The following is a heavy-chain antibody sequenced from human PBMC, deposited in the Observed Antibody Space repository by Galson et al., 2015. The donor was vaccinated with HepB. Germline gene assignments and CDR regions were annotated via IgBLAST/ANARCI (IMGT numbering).Heavy chain of an antibody. CDR1: GYTFTGYY. CDR2: INPNSGGT. V-gene: IGHV1-2*02. J-gene: IGHJ1*01. CDR3: ARGPFSGCSSTSCYGPKEGVQH. D-gene: IGHD2-2*01. Sequence: SVKVSCKASGYTFTGYYMHWVRQAPGQGLEWMGWINPNSGGTNYAQKFQGRVTMTRDTSISTAYMELSRLRSDDTAVYYCARGPFSGCSSTSCYGPKEGVQHWGQGTLVTVSS.